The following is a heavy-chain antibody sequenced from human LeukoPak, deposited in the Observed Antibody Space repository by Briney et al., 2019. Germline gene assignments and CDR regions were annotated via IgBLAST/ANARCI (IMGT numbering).Heavy chain of an antibody. Sequence: GSLRLSCAASGFTFNNYWMTWVLQAPGKGLEWVANIKPEGSAQYYADSVRGRFTISRDNAKNSVFLHMNSLRAEDTAVYHCARPYGVGWSGLEHWGRGTLVTVSS. V-gene: IGHV3-7*01. CDR1: GFTFNNYW. CDR2: IKPEGSAQ. CDR3: ARPYGVGWSGLEH. J-gene: IGHJ4*02. D-gene: IGHD6-19*01.